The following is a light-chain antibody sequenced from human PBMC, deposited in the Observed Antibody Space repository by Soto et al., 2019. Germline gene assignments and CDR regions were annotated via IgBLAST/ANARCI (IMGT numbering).Light chain of an antibody. CDR3: AAWDDSLSGFV. CDR2: SNN. CDR1: NSNIGSNT. V-gene: IGLV1-44*01. J-gene: IGLJ1*01. Sequence: QSALTQPPSASGTPGQRVSISCSGNNSNIGSNTVNWYQQLPGTAPKLLIYSNNQRPSGVPDRFSGSKSGTSASLAISGLQSDDEADYYCAAWDDSLSGFVFGAGTKVTVL.